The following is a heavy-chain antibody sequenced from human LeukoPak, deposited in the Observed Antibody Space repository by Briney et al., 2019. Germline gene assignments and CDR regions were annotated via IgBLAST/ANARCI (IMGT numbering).Heavy chain of an antibody. V-gene: IGHV3-30*18. J-gene: IGHJ5*02. CDR3: AKDWGEATVTNWFDP. CDR2: ISYDGSNK. CDR1: GFTFSSYG. Sequence: GGSLRLSCAASGFTFSSYGIHWVRQAPGKGLEWVAVISYDGSNKFDADSVKGRFTISRDNSKNTLFLQMNSLRPEDTAVYYCAKDWGEATVTNWFDPWGQGTLVTVSS. D-gene: IGHD4-11*01.